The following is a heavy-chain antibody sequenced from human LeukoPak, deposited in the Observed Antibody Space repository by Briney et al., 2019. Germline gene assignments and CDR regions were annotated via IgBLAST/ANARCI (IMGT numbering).Heavy chain of an antibody. D-gene: IGHD1-26*01. CDR3: AKGHAASGSYADY. V-gene: IGHV3-33*06. J-gene: IGHJ4*02. Sequence: GGSLRLSCAASGFTFSSYGMHWVREAPGKGLEWVAVIWYDGSNKYYADSVKGRFTISRDNSKNTLYVQMNSLRAEDTAVYYCAKGHAASGSYADYWGQGTLVTVTS. CDR1: GFTFSSYG. CDR2: IWYDGSNK.